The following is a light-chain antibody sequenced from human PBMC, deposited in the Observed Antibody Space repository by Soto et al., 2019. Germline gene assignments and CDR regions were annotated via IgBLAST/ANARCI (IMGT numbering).Light chain of an antibody. CDR3: QQYNSCLWK. CDR2: GAS. CDR1: QSVSSK. J-gene: IGKJ1*01. Sequence: EIVMTQAPATLSVSPGEGATLSCRASQSVSSKLAWYQQKPGQAPRLLIYGASTRATGIPARFSGSGSGTELTLIISSLQSEDSAVYYCQQYNSCLWKLGHGTKVDI. V-gene: IGKV3-15*01.